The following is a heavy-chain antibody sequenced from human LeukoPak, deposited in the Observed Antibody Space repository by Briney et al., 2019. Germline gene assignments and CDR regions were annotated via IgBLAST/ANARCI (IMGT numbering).Heavy chain of an antibody. CDR2: ISSSSSYI. J-gene: IGHJ4*02. CDR1: GFTFSTYT. D-gene: IGHD6-13*01. V-gene: IGHV3-21*01. CDR3: AKSGTRSSWSPRVKTYLDY. Sequence: GGSLRLSCAASGFTFSTYTMNWVRQAPGKGLEWVSSISSSSSYIYYADSVKGRFTISRDNSKNTLYLQMNSLRAEDTAVYYCAKSGTRSSWSPRVKTYLDYWGQGTLVTVSS.